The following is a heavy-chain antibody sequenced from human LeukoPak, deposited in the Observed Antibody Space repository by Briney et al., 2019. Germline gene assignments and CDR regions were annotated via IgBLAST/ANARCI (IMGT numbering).Heavy chain of an antibody. Sequence: GASVKVSCKASGYTFTSYGISWVRQAPGQGLGWMGWISAYNGNTNYAQKLQGRVTMTTDTSTSTAYMELRSLRSDDTAVYYCARDHITMIVVVTEEPDAFDIWGQGTMVTVSS. CDR3: ARDHITMIVVVTEEPDAFDI. CDR1: GYTFTSYG. V-gene: IGHV1-18*01. D-gene: IGHD3-22*01. CDR2: ISAYNGNT. J-gene: IGHJ3*02.